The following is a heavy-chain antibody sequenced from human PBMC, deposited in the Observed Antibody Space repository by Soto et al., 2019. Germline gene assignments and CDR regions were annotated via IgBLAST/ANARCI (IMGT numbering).Heavy chain of an antibody. CDR3: ARFLRREPYYDFWSGYSDFDY. CDR2: ISAYNGNT. V-gene: IGHV1-18*01. CDR1: GYTFTSYG. D-gene: IGHD3-3*01. Sequence: ASVKVSCKASGYTFTSYGISWVRQAPGQGLEWMGWISAYNGNTNYAQKLQGRVTMTTDTSTSTAYMELRSLRSDDTAVYYCARFLRREPYYDFWSGYSDFDYWGQGTLVTVSS. J-gene: IGHJ4*02.